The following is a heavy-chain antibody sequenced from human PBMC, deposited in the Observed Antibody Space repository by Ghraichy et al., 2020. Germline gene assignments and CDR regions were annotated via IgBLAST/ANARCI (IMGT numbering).Heavy chain of an antibody. CDR2: ISWNSGSI. V-gene: IGHV3-9*01. CDR1: GFTFDDYA. J-gene: IGHJ4*02. Sequence: GGSLRLTCAASGFTFDDYAMHWVRQAPGKGLEWVSGISWNSGSIGYADSVKGRFTISRDNAKNSLYLQMNSLRAEDTALYYCAKDIGLRLGELPIDYWGQGTLVTVSS. D-gene: IGHD3-16*01. CDR3: AKDIGLRLGELPIDY.